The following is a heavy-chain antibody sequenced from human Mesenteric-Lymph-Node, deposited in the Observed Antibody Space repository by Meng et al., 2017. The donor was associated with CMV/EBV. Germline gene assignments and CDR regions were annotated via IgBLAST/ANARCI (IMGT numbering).Heavy chain of an antibody. CDR1: RFTFTTYA. Sequence: GGSLRLSCAASRFTFTTYAMSWVRQAPGKGLEWVSVISGGGGSTYYADSVKGRFTISRDNSKNTLYLQVNSLRAEDTAIYYCAKDQGYSYGYYFDYWGQGTVVTVSS. J-gene: IGHJ4*02. CDR2: ISGGGGST. CDR3: AKDQGYSYGYYFDY. V-gene: IGHV3-23*01. D-gene: IGHD5-18*01.